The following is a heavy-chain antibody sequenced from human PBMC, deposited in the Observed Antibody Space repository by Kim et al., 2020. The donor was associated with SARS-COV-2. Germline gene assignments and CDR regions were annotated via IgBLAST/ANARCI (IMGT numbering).Heavy chain of an antibody. D-gene: IGHD3-16*02. CDR1: EFTFSNYW. V-gene: IGHV3-7*01. Sequence: GGSLRLSCAASEFTFSNYWMSWVRQAPGKGLEWVANIKKDGSEEYYVDSVKGRFTISRDNAKNSLYLQMNSLRVEDTAVYYCARIGSYDYLWGSYRFNEMDYWGQGTLVTVSS. J-gene: IGHJ4*02. CDR3: ARIGSYDYLWGSYRFNEMDY. CDR2: IKKDGSEE.